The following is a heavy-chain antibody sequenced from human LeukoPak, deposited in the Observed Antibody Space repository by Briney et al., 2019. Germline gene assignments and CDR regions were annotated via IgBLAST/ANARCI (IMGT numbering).Heavy chain of an antibody. Sequence: ASVTVSCKVSGYTLTELSMHWVRQAPGKGLEWMGGFDPEDGETIYAQKFQGRVTMTEDTSTDTAYMELSSLRSEGTAVYYCATEREHVLGFDPWGQGTLVTVSS. CDR3: ATEREHVLGFDP. CDR1: GYTLTELS. V-gene: IGHV1-24*01. CDR2: FDPEDGET. J-gene: IGHJ5*02. D-gene: IGHD1-26*01.